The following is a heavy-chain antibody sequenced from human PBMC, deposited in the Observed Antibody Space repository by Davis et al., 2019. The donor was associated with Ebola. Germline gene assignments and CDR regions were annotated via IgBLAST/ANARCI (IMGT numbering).Heavy chain of an antibody. CDR2: IIPIFGTA. D-gene: IGHD5-18*01. J-gene: IGHJ4*02. CDR3: ARGYSYGFMGYYFDY. V-gene: IGHV1-69*06. CDR1: GGTFSSYA. Sequence: SVKVSCKASGGTFSSYAISWVRQAPGQGLEWMGGIIPIFGTANYAQKFQGRVTITADKSTSTAYMELSSLRSEDTAVYYCARGYSYGFMGYYFDYWGQGTLVTVPS.